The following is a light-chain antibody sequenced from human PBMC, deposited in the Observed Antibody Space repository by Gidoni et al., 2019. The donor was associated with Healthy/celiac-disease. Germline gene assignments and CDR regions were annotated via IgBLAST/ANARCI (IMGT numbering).Light chain of an antibody. CDR1: QSISSY. CDR3: QQSYSTPPIT. CDR2: AAS. Sequence: DIQMTQSPSSLSASVGDRVTITCRASQSISSYLNWYQQKPGKAPKLLIYAASSLQSGVPSRFSGSGSGTDFTLTISSLQPEDFATYYCQQSYSTPPITFXQXTRLEMK. J-gene: IGKJ5*01. V-gene: IGKV1-39*01.